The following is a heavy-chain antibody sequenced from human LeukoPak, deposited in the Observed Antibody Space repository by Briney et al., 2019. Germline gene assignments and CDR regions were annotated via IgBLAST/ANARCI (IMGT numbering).Heavy chain of an antibody. Sequence: SETLSLTCTVSGGSISSYYWSWIRQPARRGLEWIGRIYTSGSTNYNPSLKSRVIMSVDTSKNQFSLKLSSVTAADTAVYYCAGFYGSGRDNWFDPWGQGTLVTVSS. CDR3: AGFYGSGRDNWFDP. CDR1: GGSISSYY. V-gene: IGHV4-4*07. D-gene: IGHD3-10*01. CDR2: IYTSGST. J-gene: IGHJ5*02.